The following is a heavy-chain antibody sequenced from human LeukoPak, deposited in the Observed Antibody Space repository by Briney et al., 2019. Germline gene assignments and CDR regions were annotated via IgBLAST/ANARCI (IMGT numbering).Heavy chain of an antibody. V-gene: IGHV4-39*07. Sequence: SETLSLTCSVSGGSISSGNNYWGWIRQPPGKGLECIGTIYHTGSTYYNPSLESRVTISVDTSKNQISLKLSSVTAADTAVYYCARKYNNYVLDSWGQGTLVTVSS. CDR2: IYHTGST. D-gene: IGHD4-11*01. CDR1: GGSISSGNNY. J-gene: IGHJ4*02. CDR3: ARKYNNYVLDS.